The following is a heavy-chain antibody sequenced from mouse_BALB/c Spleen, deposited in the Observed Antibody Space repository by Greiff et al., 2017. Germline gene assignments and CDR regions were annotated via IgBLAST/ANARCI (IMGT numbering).Heavy chain of an antibody. D-gene: IGHD2-4*01. CDR3: ARLGRAMITSAMDD. Sequence: QVQLQQPGAELVKPGASVKLSCKASGYTFTSYWMHWVKQRPGQGLEWIGEIDPSDSYTNYNQKFKGKATLTVDKSSSTAYMQLSSLTSEDSAVYYCARLGRAMITSAMDDWGQGTSVTVSS. CDR1: GYTFTSYW. V-gene: IGHV1-69*02. J-gene: IGHJ4*01. CDR2: IDPSDSYT.